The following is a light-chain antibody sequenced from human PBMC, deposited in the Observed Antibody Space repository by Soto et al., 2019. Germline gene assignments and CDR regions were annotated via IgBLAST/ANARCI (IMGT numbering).Light chain of an antibody. CDR3: LRDYDYPLT. CDR2: AAS. V-gene: IGKV1-6*01. CDR1: QGIRND. Sequence: AIQVTQSPSSLSASVGDRVTITCRASQGIRNDLGWYQQKPGKAPKLLIYAASTLQSGVPSRFSGSGSGTDFTLTIGSLQPEDFATYYCLRDYDYPLTFGGGTKVEIK. J-gene: IGKJ4*01.